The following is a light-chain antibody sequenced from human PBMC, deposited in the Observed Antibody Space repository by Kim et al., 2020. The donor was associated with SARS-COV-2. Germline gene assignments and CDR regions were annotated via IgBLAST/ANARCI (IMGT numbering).Light chain of an antibody. V-gene: IGKV1-39*01. CDR2: TTS. Sequence: DIQMTQSPSSLSASVGDRVTITCRASQSISSDLNWYHQKSGKAPKLLIYTTSTLQSGVPSRFSGSGSGTDFTLTISSLQPEDFATYYCQQSYSTPQTFGQGTKVDIK. CDR3: QQSYSTPQT. J-gene: IGKJ1*01. CDR1: QSISSD.